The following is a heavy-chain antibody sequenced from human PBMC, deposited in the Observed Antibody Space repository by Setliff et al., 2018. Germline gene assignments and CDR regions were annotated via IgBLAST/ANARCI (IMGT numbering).Heavy chain of an antibody. CDR2: TIPMFGTT. Sequence: GASVKVSCKASGATFSSYGISWVRRAPGQGLEWMGGTIPMFGTTEYAQKFQGRLTIITDESTNTAFMQLSSLGSDDTAVYYCVREGVDRRSSTDYRYYMDVWGKGTTVTVSS. CDR3: VREGVDRRSSTDYRYYMDV. J-gene: IGHJ6*03. CDR1: GATFSSYG. V-gene: IGHV1-69*05. D-gene: IGHD6-6*01.